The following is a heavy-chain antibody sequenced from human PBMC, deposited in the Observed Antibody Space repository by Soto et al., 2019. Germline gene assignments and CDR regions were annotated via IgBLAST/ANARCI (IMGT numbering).Heavy chain of an antibody. J-gene: IGHJ3*02. CDR3: ARYGQNDAFDI. Sequence: QLQLQESGPGLVKPSETLSLTCTVSGGSISSSSYYWGWIRQPPGKGLEWIGSIYYSGSTYYNPSLKSRVTISVDTSKNQFSLKLRSVTAADTAVYYCARYGQNDAFDIWGQGTMVTVSS. D-gene: IGHD4-17*01. CDR1: GGSISSSSYY. V-gene: IGHV4-39*01. CDR2: IYYSGST.